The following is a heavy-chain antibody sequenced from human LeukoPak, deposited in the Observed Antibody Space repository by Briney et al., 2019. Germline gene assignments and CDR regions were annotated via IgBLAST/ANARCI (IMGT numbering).Heavy chain of an antibody. V-gene: IGHV1-3*01. CDR2: INAGNGNT. CDR3: ARGDSSSWYAGYFQH. J-gene: IGHJ1*01. D-gene: IGHD6-13*01. Sequence: ASVKVSCKASGYNFTTYAMHWVRQAPGQRLEWMGWINAGNGNTKYSQKFQGRVTITRDTSASTAYMELSSLRSEDTAAYYCARGDSSSWYAGYFQHWGQGTLVTVSS. CDR1: GYNFTTYA.